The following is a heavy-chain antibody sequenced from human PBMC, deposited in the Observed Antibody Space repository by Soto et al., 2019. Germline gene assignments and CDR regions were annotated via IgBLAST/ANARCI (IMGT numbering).Heavy chain of an antibody. D-gene: IGHD3-10*01. V-gene: IGHV1-8*01. J-gene: IGHJ6*02. CDR1: GYTFTSYD. CDR2: MNPNSGNT. Sequence: ASVKVSCKASGYTFTSYDINWVRQATGQGLEWMGWMNPNSGNTGYAQKFQGRVTMTRNTSISTAYMELSSLRVEDTAVYYCARDSGMIRGSYGVDVWGPGTTVTVSS. CDR3: ARDSGMIRGSYGVDV.